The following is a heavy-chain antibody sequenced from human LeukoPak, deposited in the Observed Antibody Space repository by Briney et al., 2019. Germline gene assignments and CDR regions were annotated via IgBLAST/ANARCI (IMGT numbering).Heavy chain of an antibody. D-gene: IGHD1-14*01. V-gene: IGHV3-7*03. Sequence: GGSLRLSCAASGFTFSSYAMHWVRQAPGKGLEWVANIKQDGSEKYYVDSVKGRFTISRDNAKNSLYLQMNSLRAEDTAVYCCAKLRRGAGNLFDYWGQGTLVTVSS. CDR1: GFTFSSYA. CDR2: IKQDGSEK. CDR3: AKLRRGAGNLFDY. J-gene: IGHJ4*02.